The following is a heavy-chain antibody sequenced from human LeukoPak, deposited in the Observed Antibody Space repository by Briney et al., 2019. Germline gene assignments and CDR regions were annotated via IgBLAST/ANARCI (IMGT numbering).Heavy chain of an antibody. Sequence: SQTLSLTCAISGDSVSSSSAAWNWIRQSPSRGLEWLGRTYYRSKWYNDYAVSLKSQISFSADTSKNQFSLQLNSVTPEDTAVYFCAGARTGDHFFDSWGQGTLVTVSS. CDR1: GDSVSSSSAA. J-gene: IGHJ4*02. CDR3: AGARTGDHFFDS. D-gene: IGHD7-27*01. V-gene: IGHV6-1*01. CDR2: TYYRSKWYN.